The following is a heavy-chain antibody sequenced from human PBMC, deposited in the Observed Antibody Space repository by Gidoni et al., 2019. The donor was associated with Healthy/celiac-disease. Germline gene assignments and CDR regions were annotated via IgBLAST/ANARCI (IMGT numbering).Heavy chain of an antibody. CDR2: IYYSGST. J-gene: IGHJ4*02. V-gene: IGHV4-39*01. D-gene: IGHD3-16*02. Sequence: QLQLQESGPGLVKPSETLSLTCTVPGGSISSSSYYWGWIRQPPGKGLEWVGSIYYSGSTSSNPSLKSRVTISVDTSKNQFSLKLSSVTAADTAVYYCARKYYDYVWGSYRWRYFDYWGQGTLVTVSS. CDR3: ARKYYDYVWGSYRWRYFDY. CDR1: GGSISSSSYY.